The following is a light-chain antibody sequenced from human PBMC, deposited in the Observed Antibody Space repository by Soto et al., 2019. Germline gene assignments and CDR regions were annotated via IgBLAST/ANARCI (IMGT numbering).Light chain of an antibody. CDR2: AAS. V-gene: IGKV1-9*01. Sequence: DIQLTQSPSFLSASVGDRVTNTCRASQGISSDLAWYQQKPGKAPKLLIYAASTLQSGVPSRFSGSGSGTEFTLTISSLQLEDFATYYCQQLNSYSLFGPGTKVDIK. CDR3: QQLNSYSL. CDR1: QGISSD. J-gene: IGKJ3*01.